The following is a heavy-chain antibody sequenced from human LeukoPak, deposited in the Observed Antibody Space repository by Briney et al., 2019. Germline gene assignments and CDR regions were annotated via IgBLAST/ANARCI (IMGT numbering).Heavy chain of an antibody. J-gene: IGHJ4*02. CDR2: IYSGGST. V-gene: IGHV3-66*02. CDR1: GFTVSSNY. CDR3: ARASRYYYEDY. Sequence: PGGSLRLSCAASGFTVSSNYMSWVRQAPGKGLEWVSVIYSGGSTYYADSVKGRFTISRDNSKNTLYLQMDSLRAEDTAVYYCARASRYYYEDYWGQGTLVTVSS. D-gene: IGHD3-22*01.